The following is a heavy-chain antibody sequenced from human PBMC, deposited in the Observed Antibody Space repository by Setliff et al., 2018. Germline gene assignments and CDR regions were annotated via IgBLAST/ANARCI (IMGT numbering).Heavy chain of an antibody. D-gene: IGHD6-6*01. J-gene: IGHJ4*02. CDR2: ISGSGVST. CDR1: GFAFSDYS. V-gene: IGHV3-23*01. Sequence: GGSLRLSCAASGFAFSDYSLNWVRQAPGKGLEWVSAISGSGVSTYYADSVKGRFTISRDNSKNTLYLQMNSLRAEDTAVYYCADLPHYSSSWARGIYWGQGTLVTVSS. CDR3: ADLPHYSSSWARGIY.